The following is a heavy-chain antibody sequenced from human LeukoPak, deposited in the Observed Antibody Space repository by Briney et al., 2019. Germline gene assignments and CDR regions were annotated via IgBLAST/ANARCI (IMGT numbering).Heavy chain of an antibody. CDR2: ISGSGGST. J-gene: IGHJ4*02. Sequence: GGSLRLSCAASGFTFSSCATSWVRQAPGKGLEWVSAISGSGGSTYYADSVKGRFTISRDNSKNTLYLQMNSLRAEDTAVYYCAAYSSGWSPRTYYFDYWGQGTLVTVSS. D-gene: IGHD6-19*01. CDR1: GFTFSSCA. V-gene: IGHV3-23*01. CDR3: AAYSSGWSPRTYYFDY.